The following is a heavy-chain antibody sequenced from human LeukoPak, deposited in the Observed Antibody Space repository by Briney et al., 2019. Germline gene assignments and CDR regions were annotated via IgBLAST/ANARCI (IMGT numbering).Heavy chain of an antibody. CDR2: ISSNGGSI. D-gene: IGHD2-8*01. V-gene: IGHV3-64*01. J-gene: IGHJ6*03. CDR3: ARDGFYCTNGVCYSDYYYYYYMDV. Sequence: GGSLRLSCAASGFTFSDYAMHWVRRAPGKELEYVSAISSNGGSIHYANSVKGRFTISRDNSKNTLYLQMDSLRAEDMAVYYCARDGFYCTNGVCYSDYYYYYYMDVWGKGTTVTVSS. CDR1: GFTFSDYA.